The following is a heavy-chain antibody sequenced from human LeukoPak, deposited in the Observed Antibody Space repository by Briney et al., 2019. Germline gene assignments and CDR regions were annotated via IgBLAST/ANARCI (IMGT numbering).Heavy chain of an antibody. CDR3: ARTTEGYCRGRSCYSYYYYMDV. D-gene: IGHD2-15*01. Sequence: SETLSLTCTVSGGSISSYYWSWIRQPPGKGLEWIGYIHYSGSTNYNPSLKSRVTISVDTSKNQFSLKLSSVTAADTAVYYCARTTEGYCRGRSCYSYYYYMDVWGKATTVTVSS. CDR2: IHYSGST. V-gene: IGHV4-59*01. J-gene: IGHJ6*03. CDR1: GGSISSYY.